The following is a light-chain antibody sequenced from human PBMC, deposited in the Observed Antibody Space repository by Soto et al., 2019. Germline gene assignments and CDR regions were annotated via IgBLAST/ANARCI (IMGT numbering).Light chain of an antibody. CDR1: QTINAGH. CDR2: GAS. Sequence: EIVLTQSPGTLSLSPGERATLSCRASQTINAGHLAWYQQKPGQAPRLLIYGASNRAAGIPDWFSGSASGTDFTLSNGELKPEKIAVDYCQQYHNTPRTFGQGTKVAIK. J-gene: IGKJ1*01. V-gene: IGKV3-20*01. CDR3: QQYHNTPRT.